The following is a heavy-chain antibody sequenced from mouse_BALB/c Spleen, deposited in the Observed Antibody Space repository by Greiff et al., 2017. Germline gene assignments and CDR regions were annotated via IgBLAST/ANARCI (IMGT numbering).Heavy chain of an antibody. CDR1: GFSLTSYG. D-gene: IGHD2-4*01. Sequence: VQRVESGPGLVAPSQSLSITCTVSGFSLTSYGVHWVRQPPGKGLEWLGVIWAGGSTNYNSALMSRLSISKDNSKSQVFLKMNSLQTDDTAMYYCAREVITMITTGYAMDYWGQGTSVTVSS. J-gene: IGHJ4*01. CDR3: AREVITMITTGYAMDY. V-gene: IGHV2-9*02. CDR2: IWAGGST.